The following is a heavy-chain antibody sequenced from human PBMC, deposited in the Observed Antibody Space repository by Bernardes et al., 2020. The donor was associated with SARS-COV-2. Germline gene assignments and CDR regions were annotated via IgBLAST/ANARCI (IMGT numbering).Heavy chain of an antibody. CDR3: ARGGCSSTSCYVYYYYGMDV. Sequence: SKTLSVTCAVSGYSISSGYYWGWIRQPPGKGLEWIGSIYHSGSTYYNPSLKSRVTISVDTSKNQFSLKPSSVTAADTAVYYCARGGCSSTSCYVYYYYGMDVWGQGTTVTVSS. D-gene: IGHD2-2*01. J-gene: IGHJ6*02. CDR2: IYHSGST. CDR1: GYSISSGYY. V-gene: IGHV4-38-2*01.